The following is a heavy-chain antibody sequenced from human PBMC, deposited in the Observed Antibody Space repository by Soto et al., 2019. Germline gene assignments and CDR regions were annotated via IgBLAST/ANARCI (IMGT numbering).Heavy chain of an antibody. CDR2: IRTISSAI. D-gene: IGHD2-15*01. CDR3: ARDTPFFAS. V-gene: IGHV3-48*02. Sequence: QLVESGGGLVQPGGSLRLSCAASGFTFSDYPMNWVRQAPGKGLEWVSSIRTISSAIYFADSVRGRFTISRDNTRNSLYLQMTSLRDEDTAVYYCARDTPFFASWGQGTLVTVSS. J-gene: IGHJ4*02. CDR1: GFTFSDYP.